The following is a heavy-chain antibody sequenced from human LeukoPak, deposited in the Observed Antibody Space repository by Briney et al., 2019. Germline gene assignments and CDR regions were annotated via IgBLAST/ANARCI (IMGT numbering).Heavy chain of an antibody. Sequence: TGGSLRLSCAASGFTFSSYAMSWVRQAPGKGLEWVSAISGSGGSTYYADSVKGRFTISRDNSKNTLYLQMNSLRAEDTAVYYCAKASTAMVHFDYWGQGTLVTVSS. J-gene: IGHJ4*02. CDR1: GFTFSSYA. V-gene: IGHV3-23*01. CDR2: ISGSGGST. D-gene: IGHD5-18*01. CDR3: AKASTAMVHFDY.